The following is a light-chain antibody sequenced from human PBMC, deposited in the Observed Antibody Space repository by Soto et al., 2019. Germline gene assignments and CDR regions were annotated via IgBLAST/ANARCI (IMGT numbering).Light chain of an antibody. CDR2: ATS. CDR3: QNNNTTTLS. J-gene: IGKJ4*02. CDR1: QGIAPY. V-gene: IGKV1-27*01. Sequence: DVQMTQSPSSLSAFVGDRVTITCRASQGIAPYLAWFQQKPGKVPKLLVYATSTLQSGVPSRFSGSGSGTDFTLTISSQQPEDVATDYCQNNNTTTLSFGGGTKVEIK.